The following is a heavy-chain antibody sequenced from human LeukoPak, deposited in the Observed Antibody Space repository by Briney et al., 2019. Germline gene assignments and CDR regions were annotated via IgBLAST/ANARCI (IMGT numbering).Heavy chain of an antibody. D-gene: IGHD4-17*01. V-gene: IGHV4-30-4*01. CDR1: GGSISSGDYY. J-gene: IGHJ4*02. CDR3: ARADDYGDLHFDS. CDR2: IYYSGST. Sequence: PSQTLSLTCTVSGGSISSGDYYWSWIRQPPGKGLEWIGYIYYSGSTYYNPSLKSRVTISVDTSKNQFSLKLSTVTAADTAVYYCARADDYGDLHFDSWGQGTLVTVSS.